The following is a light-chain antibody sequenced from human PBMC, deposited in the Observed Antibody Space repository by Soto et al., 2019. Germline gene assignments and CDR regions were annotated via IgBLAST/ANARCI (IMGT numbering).Light chain of an antibody. V-gene: IGKV3-15*01. J-gene: IGKJ4*02. Sequence: EIVMTQSPGTLSLSPGERATLSCRASQSVGSDLAWYQQNPGGTPSLLLYDVSTRATGIPARFSGSGSGKKFSLIISRLQSEVFAVYYCQQYSSWPLTFGGGTKVEIK. CDR2: DVS. CDR3: QQYSSWPLT. CDR1: QSVGSD.